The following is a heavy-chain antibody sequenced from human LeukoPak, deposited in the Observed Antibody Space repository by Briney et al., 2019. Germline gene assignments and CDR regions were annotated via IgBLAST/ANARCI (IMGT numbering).Heavy chain of an antibody. CDR2: IYYSGST. CDR1: GGSISSYY. D-gene: IGHD5-18*01. J-gene: IGHJ6*02. V-gene: IGHV4-59*08. CDR3: ARHSPRGSRGYSYGSWDGYKTDKGYGMDV. Sequence: PSETLSLTCTVSGGSISSYYWSWIRQPPGKGLEWIGYIYYSGSTNYNPSLKSRVTISVDTSKNQFSLKLSSVTAADTAVYYCARHSPRGSRGYSYGSWDGYKTDKGYGMDVWGQGTTVTVSS.